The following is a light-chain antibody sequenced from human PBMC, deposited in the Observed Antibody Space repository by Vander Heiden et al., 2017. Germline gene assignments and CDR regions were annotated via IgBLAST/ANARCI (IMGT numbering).Light chain of an antibody. CDR1: SSNLGAHS. Sequence: HSALTPPPSASGTPGPRVPLPCSGSSSNLGAHSVSWYQQLTGPAPRLLIYKDNQWSSGVPDRFSGSKSGTSATLAISGLRSEEEADYYCAAWDNGLSGWVFGGGTKLTVL. J-gene: IGLJ3*02. V-gene: IGLV1-47*01. CDR3: AAWDNGLSGWV. CDR2: KDN.